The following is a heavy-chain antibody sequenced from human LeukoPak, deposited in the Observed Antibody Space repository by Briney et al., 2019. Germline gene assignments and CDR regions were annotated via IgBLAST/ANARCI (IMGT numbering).Heavy chain of an antibody. Sequence: GGSLRLSCAASGFTFSSYSMNWVRQAPGKGLEWVSSISSSSSYVYYADSVKGRFTISRDNAKNSLYLQMNSLRAEDTAVYYCARGREYSSGPGFDYWAQGTLVTVSS. CDR1: GFTFSSYS. V-gene: IGHV3-21*01. CDR2: ISSSSSYV. D-gene: IGHD3-22*01. J-gene: IGHJ4*02. CDR3: ARGREYSSGPGFDY.